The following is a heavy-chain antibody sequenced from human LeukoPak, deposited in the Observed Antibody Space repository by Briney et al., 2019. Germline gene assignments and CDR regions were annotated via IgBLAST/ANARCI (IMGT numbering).Heavy chain of an antibody. CDR2: ISYSGST. CDR3: ARVRGYSYGELDS. Sequence: SETLSLTCTVYGGSTSSGGYYWSWIRQHPGQGLEWIGHISYSGSTYYNPSLNSRVTISVGTSKSQFSLKLSSVTAADTAVYYCARVRGYSYGELDSWGQGTLVTVSS. J-gene: IGHJ4*02. CDR1: GGSTSSGGYY. V-gene: IGHV4-31*03. D-gene: IGHD5-18*01.